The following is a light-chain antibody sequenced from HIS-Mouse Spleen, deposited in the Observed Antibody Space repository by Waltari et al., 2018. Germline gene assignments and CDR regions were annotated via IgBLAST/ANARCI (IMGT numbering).Light chain of an antibody. V-gene: IGLV3-21*03. CDR2: DDS. CDR1: TIVSKS. J-gene: IGLJ2*01. Sequence: SYVLTQPPSVSVAPGKTARLTPGRNTIVSKSVQWYQQKPGQAPVLVVYDDSDRPSGIPERFSGSNSGNTATLTISRVEAGDEADYYCQVWDSSSDHVVFGGGTKLTVL. CDR3: QVWDSSSDHVV.